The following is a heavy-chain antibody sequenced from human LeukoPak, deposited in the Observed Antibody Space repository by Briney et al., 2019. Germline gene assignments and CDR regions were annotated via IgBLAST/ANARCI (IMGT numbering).Heavy chain of an antibody. D-gene: IGHD3-16*02. CDR3: AKALSSSFYYFDL. Sequence: GGSLRLSCAASGFTFSNYAMNWVRQAPEKGLEWVSTIHGGGDVTYYADSVKGRFTISRDNSRNTLYLQMNSLRAEDTAVYYCAKALSSSFYYFDLGGRGTLVTVSS. CDR2: IHGGGDVT. V-gene: IGHV3-23*01. J-gene: IGHJ2*01. CDR1: GFTFSNYA.